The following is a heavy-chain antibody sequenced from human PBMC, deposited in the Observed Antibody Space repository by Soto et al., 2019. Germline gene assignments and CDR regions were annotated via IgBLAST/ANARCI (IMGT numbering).Heavy chain of an antibody. CDR2: INYSGNT. D-gene: IGHD3-10*01. Sequence: SETLSLTCIVSGGSISQYYGSWIRQPPGKGLEWIGHINYSGNTKYNSSLKSRVAISVDTSKNHLSLKMRSLTAADTAVYYCARPGKFGEAFAFDIWGLGTMVTVSS. J-gene: IGHJ3*02. CDR3: ARPGKFGEAFAFDI. V-gene: IGHV4-59*01. CDR1: GGSISQYY.